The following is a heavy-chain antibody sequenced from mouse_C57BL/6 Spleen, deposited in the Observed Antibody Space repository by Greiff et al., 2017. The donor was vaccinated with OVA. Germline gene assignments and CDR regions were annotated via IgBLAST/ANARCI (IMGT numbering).Heavy chain of an antibody. V-gene: IGHV1-72*01. J-gene: IGHJ3*01. D-gene: IGHD4-1*01. CDR1: GSTFTSYW. Sequence: QVQLKQPGAELVKPGASVKLSCKASGSTFTSYWMHWVKQRPGRGLEWIGRIDPNSGGTKYHEKFKSKATLTVDHPSTTAYMQLSSLTSEDSAVDYCAELTGTLSCCGQGTLVTVSA. CDR3: AELTGTLSC. CDR2: IDPNSGGT.